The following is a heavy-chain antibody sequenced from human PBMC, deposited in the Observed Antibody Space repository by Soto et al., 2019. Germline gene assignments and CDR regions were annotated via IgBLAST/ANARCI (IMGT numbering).Heavy chain of an antibody. CDR3: ARAYYYDSSGYYLPRY. CDR1: GLTFSSYD. V-gene: IGHV3-13*04. Sequence: PGGSLRLSCSASGLTFSSYDMHWVRQGPGKGLEWVSAIGTAGDTNYAGSVKGRFTISRENAKNSLYLQMNSLRAEDTAVYYCARAYYYDSSGYYLPRYWGQGTLVTVSS. J-gene: IGHJ4*02. CDR2: IGTAGDT. D-gene: IGHD3-22*01.